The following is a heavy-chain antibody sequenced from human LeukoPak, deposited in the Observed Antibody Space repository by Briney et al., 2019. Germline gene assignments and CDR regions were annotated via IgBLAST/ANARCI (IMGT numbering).Heavy chain of an antibody. Sequence: GGSLRLSCAASGFTFSSYSMNWVRQAPGKGLEWVSSISSSSSYIYYADSVKGRFTISRDNAKNSLYLQMNSLRAEDTALYYCAKVRGNSGYGVMDVWAKGPRSPSP. J-gene: IGHJ6*02. CDR1: GFTFSSYS. CDR2: ISSSSSYI. D-gene: IGHD5-12*01. CDR3: AKVRGNSGYGVMDV. V-gene: IGHV3-21*04.